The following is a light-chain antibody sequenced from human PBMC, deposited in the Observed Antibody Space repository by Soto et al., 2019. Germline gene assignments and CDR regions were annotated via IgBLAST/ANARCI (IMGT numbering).Light chain of an antibody. CDR1: QSIRSY. Sequence: DIHMTQSPSSLSASVGYIFTITCRASQSIRSYLNWYKQKPGKAPKLLIYAASSLQSGVPSRLSGSGSGTDFTLTISSLKPEDFATYYCQQSYSTPTFGHGTKVDIK. CDR3: QQSYSTPT. V-gene: IGKV1-39*01. CDR2: AAS. J-gene: IGKJ1*01.